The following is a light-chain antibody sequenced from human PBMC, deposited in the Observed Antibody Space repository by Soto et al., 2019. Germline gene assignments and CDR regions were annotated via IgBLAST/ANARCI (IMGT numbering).Light chain of an antibody. Sequence: DMVMTQSPLSLPVTPGEPASISCRSSQSLLHSNGYNYLDWYLQKPGQSPQLLIYLGSNRSSGLPDRFSGSGSDTDFTLRISRVEAEDVGVYYCMQRVNFRWTFGQGTKVEIK. V-gene: IGKV2-28*01. J-gene: IGKJ1*01. CDR1: QSLLHSNGYNY. CDR2: LGS. CDR3: MQRVNFRWT.